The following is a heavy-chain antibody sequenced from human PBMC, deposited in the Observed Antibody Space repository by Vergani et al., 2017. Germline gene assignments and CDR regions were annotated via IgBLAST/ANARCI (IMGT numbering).Heavy chain of an antibody. D-gene: IGHD2-8*01. CDR2: IKSKTDGGTT. Sequence: EVQLVESGGGLVKPGGSLRLSCAASGFTFSNAWMSWVRQAPGKGLEWVGRIKSKTDGGTTDYAAPVKGRFTISRDNARNSLHLQMNNLRAEDTAVYYCARQSRDVFCTNGVCPLGYWGQGALVTVSS. CDR1: GFTFSNAW. V-gene: IGHV3-15*01. CDR3: ARQSRDVFCTNGVCPLGY. J-gene: IGHJ4*02.